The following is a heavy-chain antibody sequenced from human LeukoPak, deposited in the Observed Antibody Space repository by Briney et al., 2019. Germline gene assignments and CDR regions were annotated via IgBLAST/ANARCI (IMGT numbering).Heavy chain of an antibody. CDR1: GGSISSYY. CDR3: ARGRRTGTTGDY. CDR2: IYYSGST. J-gene: IGHJ4*02. V-gene: IGHV4-59*01. D-gene: IGHD1-14*01. Sequence: PSETLSLTCTVSGGSISSYYWSWIRQPPGKGLEWIGYIYYSGSTNYNPSLKSRVTISVDTSKNQFSLKLSSVTAADTAVYYCARGRRTGTTGDYWGQGTLVTVSS.